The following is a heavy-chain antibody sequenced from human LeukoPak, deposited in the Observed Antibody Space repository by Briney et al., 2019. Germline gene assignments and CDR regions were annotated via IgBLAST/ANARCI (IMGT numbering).Heavy chain of an antibody. D-gene: IGHD5-24*01. CDR1: GYTLTTSW. V-gene: IGHV5-51*01. CDR3: AIINHPDGRVY. J-gene: IGHJ4*02. CDR2: IYAGNSDA. Sequence: GESLRISCQGFGYTLTTSWIGWVRPLPGKGLEWMAIIYAGNSDAKYSPSFQGQVSISTDRSISTAYLHWSSLKASDTAKYYCAIINHPDGRVYWGQGTLVTVSS.